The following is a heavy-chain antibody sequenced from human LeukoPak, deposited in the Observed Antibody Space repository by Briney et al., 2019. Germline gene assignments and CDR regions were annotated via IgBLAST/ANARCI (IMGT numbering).Heavy chain of an antibody. V-gene: IGHV4-38-2*02. CDR1: GYSISSGYY. D-gene: IGHD3-10*01. CDR2: IYHSGST. J-gene: IGHJ4*02. CDR3: ARDLGESGLG. Sequence: SETLSLTCTVSGYSISSGYYWGWIRQPPGKGLEWIGSIYHSGSTYYNPSLKSRVTISVDTSKNQFSLKLSSVTAADTAVYYCARDLGESGLGWGQGTLDTVSS.